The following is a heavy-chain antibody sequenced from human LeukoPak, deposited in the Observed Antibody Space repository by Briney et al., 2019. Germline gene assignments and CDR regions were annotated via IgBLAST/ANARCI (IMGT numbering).Heavy chain of an antibody. Sequence: SVKVSCKASGGTFSSYAISWVRQAPGQGLEWMGGIIPIFGTANYAQKFQGRVTITADESTSTAYMELSSLRSDDTAVYYCARDSLGTIFGVGVDFDCWGQGTLVTVSS. J-gene: IGHJ4*02. V-gene: IGHV1-69*13. CDR2: IIPIFGTA. CDR1: GGTFSSYA. CDR3: ARDSLGTIFGVGVDFDC. D-gene: IGHD3-3*01.